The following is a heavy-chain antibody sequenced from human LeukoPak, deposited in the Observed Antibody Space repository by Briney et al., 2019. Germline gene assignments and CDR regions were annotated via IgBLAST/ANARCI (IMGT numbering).Heavy chain of an antibody. CDR2: IYYSGST. D-gene: IGHD2-8*01. CDR1: GGSISSSSYY. V-gene: IGHV4-39*01. J-gene: IGHJ4*02. Sequence: KASETLFLTCTVSGGSISSSSYYWGWIRQPPGKGLEWIGSIYYSGSTHYNPSLKSRVTISVDTSKNEFSLKLSSVTAADTAVYYCARNNTLMMYPRGGEDKGFDYWGQGTLVTASS. CDR3: ARNNTLMMYPRGGEDKGFDY.